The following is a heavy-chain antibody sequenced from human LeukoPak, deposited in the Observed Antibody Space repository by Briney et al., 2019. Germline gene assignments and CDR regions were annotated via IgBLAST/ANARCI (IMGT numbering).Heavy chain of an antibody. Sequence: GGSLRLSCAASGFTFRSYGMSWVRQAPGKGLERVSSVSGSGSNTYYADSVKGRFTISRDNSKNTLYLQMNSLRAEDTAIYYCAKDHGSLGSALNWGQGTLVTVSS. CDR2: VSGSGSNT. J-gene: IGHJ4*02. CDR1: GFTFRSYG. V-gene: IGHV3-23*01. CDR3: AKDHGSLGSALN. D-gene: IGHD3-10*01.